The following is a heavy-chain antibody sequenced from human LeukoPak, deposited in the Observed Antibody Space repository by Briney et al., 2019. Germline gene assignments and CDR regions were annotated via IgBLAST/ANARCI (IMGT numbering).Heavy chain of an antibody. D-gene: IGHD3-10*01. CDR2: IFYSGST. J-gene: IGHJ3*02. Sequence: SETLSLTCTVSGGSISGNYYWSWIRQPPGKGLERIGNIFYSGSTYYSPSLRSRVTISLDTSRNQFSLKLNSVTAADTAVYYCAKSNGYGLVDIWGQGTMVTVSS. CDR1: GGSISGNYY. CDR3: AKSNGYGLVDI. V-gene: IGHV4-39*07.